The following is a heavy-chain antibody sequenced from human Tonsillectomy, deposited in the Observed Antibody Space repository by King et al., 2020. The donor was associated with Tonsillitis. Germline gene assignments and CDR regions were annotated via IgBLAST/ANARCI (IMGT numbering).Heavy chain of an antibody. J-gene: IGHJ4*02. CDR1: GFTFSSYA. V-gene: IGHV3-23*04. CDR3: AKEPLYYYDSSGYLDY. Sequence: VQLVESGGGLVQPGGSLRLSCAASGFTFSSYAMNWVRQAPGKGLEWVSGISGSGGSPYYADSVKGRFTISRDNSKNTVYLQMNSLRAEDTAVYYCAKEPLYYYDSSGYLDYWGQGTLVTVSS. CDR2: ISGSGGSP. D-gene: IGHD3-22*01.